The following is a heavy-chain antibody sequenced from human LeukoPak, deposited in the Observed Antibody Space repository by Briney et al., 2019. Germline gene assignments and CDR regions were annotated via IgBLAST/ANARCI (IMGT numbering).Heavy chain of an antibody. J-gene: IGHJ4*02. Sequence: GGSLRLSCEGSGFIFSSYAMTWVRQAPGKGLQWVSSISGSGESTYYADSMKGRFTISRDNSKNTLYLQMNSLRAEDTAVYYCAKDAGYSGNSTLSDPFDYWGQGTLVTVSS. CDR3: AKDAGYSGNSTLSDPFDY. CDR2: ISGSGEST. V-gene: IGHV3-23*01. D-gene: IGHD1-26*01. CDR1: GFIFSSYA.